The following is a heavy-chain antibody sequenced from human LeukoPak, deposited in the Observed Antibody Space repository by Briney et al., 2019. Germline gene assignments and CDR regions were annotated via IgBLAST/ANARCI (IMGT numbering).Heavy chain of an antibody. D-gene: IGHD1-26*01. J-gene: IGHJ4*02. CDR1: GFTFSSYW. Sequence: GGSLRLSCAASGFTFSSYWMHWVRQAPGKGLEWVALISFDGSSQYYADSVKGRFTISRDNSKNTLYLQMNSLRAEDTAVYYCAKPPEVGATVGYFDYWGQGTLVTVSS. CDR3: AKPPEVGATVGYFDY. V-gene: IGHV3-30*18. CDR2: ISFDGSSQ.